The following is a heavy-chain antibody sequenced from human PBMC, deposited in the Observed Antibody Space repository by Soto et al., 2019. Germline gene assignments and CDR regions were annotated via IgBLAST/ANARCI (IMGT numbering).Heavy chain of an antibody. CDR1: GYTFTSYH. CDR2: ISAYNTNT. CDR3: ARDTPPTDY. V-gene: IGHV1-18*01. J-gene: IGHJ4*02. Sequence: QVQLVQSGAEVKKPGASVKVSCKTSGYTFTSYHISWVRQAPGQGLEWKGWISAYNTNTNYAQKFQGRVTMTADTLTSTAYMELRSLRSDDTAVYYCARDTPPTDYWGQGTLVTVSS.